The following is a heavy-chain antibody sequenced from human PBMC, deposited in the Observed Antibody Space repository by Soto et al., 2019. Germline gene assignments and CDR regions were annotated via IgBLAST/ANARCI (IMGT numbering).Heavy chain of an antibody. V-gene: IGHV3-30-3*01. CDR2: ISYDGSNK. CDR1: GFTFSSYA. J-gene: IGHJ4*02. CDR3: ARELGLRIDY. Sequence: QVQLVESGGGVVQPGRSLRLSCAASGFTFSSYAMHWVRQAPGKGLEWVAVISYDGSNKYYADSVKGRFTISRDNSKNTLYLQMNSRRAEDTAVYYCARELGLRIDYWGQGTLVTVSS. D-gene: IGHD1-7*01.